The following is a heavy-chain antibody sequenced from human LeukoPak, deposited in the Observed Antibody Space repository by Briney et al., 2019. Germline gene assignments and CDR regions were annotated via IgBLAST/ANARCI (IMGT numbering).Heavy chain of an antibody. V-gene: IGHV3-30-3*01. CDR1: GFTFSSYA. J-gene: IGHJ4*02. CDR2: ISYDGSNK. D-gene: IGHD3-10*01. Sequence: PGGSLRLSCAASGFTFSSYAMSWVCQAPGKGLEWVAVISYDGSNKYYADSVKGRFTISRDNSKNTLYLQMNSLRAEDTAVYYCAGGTTMVRGYFDYWGQGTLVTVSS. CDR3: AGGTTMVRGYFDY.